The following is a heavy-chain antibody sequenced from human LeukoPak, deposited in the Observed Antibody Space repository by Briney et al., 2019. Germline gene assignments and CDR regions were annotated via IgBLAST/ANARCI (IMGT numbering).Heavy chain of an antibody. V-gene: IGHV3-7*01. CDR3: ARVLPVASRDY. D-gene: IGHD2-2*01. J-gene: IGHJ4*02. Sequence: GGSLRLSCAASGFTFRTYWMSWVRQAPGKGLEWVANIKQDGSDKFYVDSVKGRFTISRDNAKNSMYLQMSSLRAEDTAIYYCARVLPVASRDYWGQGTLVTVSS. CDR2: IKQDGSDK. CDR1: GFTFRTYW.